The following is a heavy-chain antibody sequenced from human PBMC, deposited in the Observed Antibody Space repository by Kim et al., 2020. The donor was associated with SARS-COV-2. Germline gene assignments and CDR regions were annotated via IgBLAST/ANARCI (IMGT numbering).Heavy chain of an antibody. V-gene: IGHV4-4*02. Sequence: SETLSLTCAVSGGSIRINNWWSWVRQPPGKGLEWIGEISHAGTTNYSPSLKSRVTLSVDVSKNQFSLILASVTAADTAVYFCARVEVANPGVWCQVIPVT. CDR2: ISHAGTT. CDR1: GGSIRINNW. D-gene: IGHD5-12*01. J-gene: IGHJ6*02. CDR3: ARVEVANPGV.